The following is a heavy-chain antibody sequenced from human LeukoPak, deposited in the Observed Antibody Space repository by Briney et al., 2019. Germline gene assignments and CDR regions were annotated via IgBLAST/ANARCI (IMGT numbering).Heavy chain of an antibody. CDR2: IYFGGST. CDR3: ARIGVWFGEGNLSGYFDY. J-gene: IGHJ4*02. Sequence: SETLSLTCTVSGASISSSSYYWGWIRQPPGKGLEWIGSIYFGGSTYYTPALQSRVTISVDTSKDHFSLKVTSVTAADTAVYYCARIGVWFGEGNLSGYFDYWGQGTLVTVSS. V-gene: IGHV4-39*02. CDR1: GASISSSSYY. D-gene: IGHD3-10*01.